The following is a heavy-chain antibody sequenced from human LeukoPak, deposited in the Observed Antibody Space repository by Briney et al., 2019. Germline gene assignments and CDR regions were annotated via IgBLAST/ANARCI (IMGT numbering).Heavy chain of an antibody. D-gene: IGHD3-10*01. CDR2: IYYSGST. V-gene: IGHV4-59*11. Sequence: SETLSLTRTVSGGSISSHYWSWIRQPPGKGLEWIGYIYYSGSTNYNPSLKSRVTISVDTSKNQFSLKLSSVTAADTAVYYCARVLMNYYGSGSYYTFDYWGQGTLVTVSS. J-gene: IGHJ4*02. CDR1: GGSISSHY. CDR3: ARVLMNYYGSGSYYTFDY.